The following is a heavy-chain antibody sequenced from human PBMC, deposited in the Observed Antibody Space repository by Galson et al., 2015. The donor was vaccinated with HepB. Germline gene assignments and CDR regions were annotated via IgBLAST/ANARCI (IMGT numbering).Heavy chain of an antibody. CDR2: INPSGGST. CDR1: GYTFTSYY. CDR3: ARARQLANYGMDV. J-gene: IGHJ6*02. V-gene: IGHV1-46*01. D-gene: IGHD6-13*01. Sequence: SVKVSCKASGYTFTSYYMHWVRQAPGQGLEWMGIINPSGGSTSYAQKFQGRVTMTRDTSTSTVYMELSSLRSEDTAVYYCARARQLANYGMDVWGQGTTVTVSS.